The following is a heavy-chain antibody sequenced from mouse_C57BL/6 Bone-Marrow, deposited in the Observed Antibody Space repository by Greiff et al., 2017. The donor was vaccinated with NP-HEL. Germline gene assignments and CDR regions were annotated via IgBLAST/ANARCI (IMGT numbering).Heavy chain of an antibody. V-gene: IGHV5-4*01. CDR2: ISDGGSYT. CDR1: GFTFSSYA. CDR3: ARDRTYGSSLNWYFDV. Sequence: EVKLVESGGGLVKPGGSLKLSCAASGFTFSSYAMSWVRQTPEKRLEWVATISDGGSYTYYPDNVKGRFTISRDNAKNNLYLQMRHLKSEDTAMDYCARDRTYGSSLNWYFDVWGTGTTVTVSS. J-gene: IGHJ1*03. D-gene: IGHD1-1*01.